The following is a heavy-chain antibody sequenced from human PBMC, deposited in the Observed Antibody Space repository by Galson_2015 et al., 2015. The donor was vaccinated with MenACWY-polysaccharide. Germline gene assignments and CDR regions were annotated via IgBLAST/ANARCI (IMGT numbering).Heavy chain of an antibody. D-gene: IGHD1-1*01. Sequence: ETLSLTCTVSHASVSSSYWSWIRQSADTGLEYLGRIHATGSTAYNPSFRSRVAMSVDLPRNQLSLRLVSVTPSDTAIYYCARRSLDNWYFDLWGRGTLVIVSS. J-gene: IGHJ2*01. V-gene: IGHV4-4*07. CDR2: IHATGST. CDR1: HASVSSSY. CDR3: ARRSLDNWYFDL.